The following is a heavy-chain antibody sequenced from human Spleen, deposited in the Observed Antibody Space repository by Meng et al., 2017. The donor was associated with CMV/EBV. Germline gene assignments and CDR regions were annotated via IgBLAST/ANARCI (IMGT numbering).Heavy chain of an antibody. Sequence: GGSLRLSCKSSGYSFTTYWIGWVRQMPGKGLEWMGIIYPGDSDTRYSPSFQGQVTISADKSISTAYLQWSSLKASDTAMYYCARQGDGYCSSTSCYLGAFDIWGQGTMVTVSS. V-gene: IGHV5-51*01. CDR2: IYPGDSDT. CDR3: ARQGDGYCSSTSCYLGAFDI. CDR1: GYSFTTYW. J-gene: IGHJ3*02. D-gene: IGHD2-2*01.